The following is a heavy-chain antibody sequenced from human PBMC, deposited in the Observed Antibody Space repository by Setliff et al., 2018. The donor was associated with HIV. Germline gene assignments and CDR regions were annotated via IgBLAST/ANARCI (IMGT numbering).Heavy chain of an antibody. CDR2: TTSNGRTT. CDR1: GFTFSAYA. Sequence: GGSLRLSCAASGFTFSAYAMTWVRLAPGRGLEWVSATTSNGRTTDYAESVRGRFPLSSDNSGNTLYLPMTSLRAEDTAIYYCAKAWGSGYPSFESALMFDVWGQGTLVTVSS. CDR3: AKAWGSGYPSFESALMFDV. J-gene: IGHJ4*02. D-gene: IGHD3-3*01. V-gene: IGHV3-23*01.